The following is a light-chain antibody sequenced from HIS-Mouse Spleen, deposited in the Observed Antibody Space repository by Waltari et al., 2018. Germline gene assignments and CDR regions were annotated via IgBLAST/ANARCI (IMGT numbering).Light chain of an antibody. CDR1: NIGSKS. CDR2: DDS. J-gene: IGLJ3*02. V-gene: IGLV3-21*03. Sequence: SYVLTQPPSVSVAPGKTARITCGGNNIGSKSVHWYQQKPGQAPVLVVYDDSDRPSGIPDGFSGSNAGNTATLTISRVEAGDEADYYCQVWDSSSDHPVFGGGTKLTVL. CDR3: QVWDSSSDHPV.